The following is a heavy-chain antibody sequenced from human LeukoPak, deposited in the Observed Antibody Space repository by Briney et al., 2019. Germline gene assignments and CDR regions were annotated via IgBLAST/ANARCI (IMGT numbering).Heavy chain of an antibody. CDR3: AKSPSIVVVPAAIKFWFDP. Sequence: PGGSLRLSCAASGFTFSRDWMSWVRQDPGKGLEWVANIKQDGSEKYYVDSVKGRFTISRDNSKNTLYLQMNSLRAEDTAVYYCAKSPSIVVVPAAIKFWFDPWGQGTLVTVSS. D-gene: IGHD2-2*01. J-gene: IGHJ5*02. CDR1: GFTFSRDW. V-gene: IGHV3-7*03. CDR2: IKQDGSEK.